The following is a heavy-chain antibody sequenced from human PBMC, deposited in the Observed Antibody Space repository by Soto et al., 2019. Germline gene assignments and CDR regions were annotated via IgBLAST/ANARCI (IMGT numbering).Heavy chain of an antibody. CDR2: ISGYDGNT. J-gene: IGHJ5*02. D-gene: IGHD6-6*01. CDR1: GYTFSNYG. Sequence: ASVKVSCKASGYTFSNYGITWVRQAPGQGLEWMGWISGYDGNTNYPQSLQGRVAMTTDPSTRTAYMELRSLRSDDTAVYYCARKSSSSSWFDPWGQGTLVTVSS. V-gene: IGHV1-18*01. CDR3: ARKSSSSSWFDP.